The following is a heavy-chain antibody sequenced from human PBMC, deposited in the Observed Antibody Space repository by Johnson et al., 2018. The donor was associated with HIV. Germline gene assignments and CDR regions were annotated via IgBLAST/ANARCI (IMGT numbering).Heavy chain of an antibody. CDR1: GFTFDDYA. Sequence: VQLVESGGGLVQPGRSLRLSCAASGFTFDDYAMHWVRQAPGKGLEWVSGINWNSGSEKYHVDSVRGRFTISRDNSKNTLFLQMNSLRAEDTAVYYCAKGSGWYSAFDIWGQGTMVTVSS. J-gene: IGHJ3*02. D-gene: IGHD6-19*01. V-gene: IGHV3-9*01. CDR3: AKGSGWYSAFDI. CDR2: INWNSGSEK.